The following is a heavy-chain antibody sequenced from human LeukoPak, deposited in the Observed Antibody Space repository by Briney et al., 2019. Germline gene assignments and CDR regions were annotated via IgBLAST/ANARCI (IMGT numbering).Heavy chain of an antibody. CDR3: AYYDSSYAEYFQH. J-gene: IGHJ1*01. Sequence: SETLSLTCTVSGDPMNSYYWSWSRQPPGKGLEWIGYIYYSGSTHYSTSLKSRVTISVDTSKNQFSLKLSSVTAADTAVYYCAYYDSSYAEYFQHWGQGTLVTVSS. CDR1: GDPMNSYY. D-gene: IGHD3-22*01. V-gene: IGHV4-59*01. CDR2: IYYSGST.